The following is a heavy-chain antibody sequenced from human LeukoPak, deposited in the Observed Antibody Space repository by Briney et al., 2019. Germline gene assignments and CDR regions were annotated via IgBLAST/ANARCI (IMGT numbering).Heavy chain of an antibody. V-gene: IGHV5-51*01. J-gene: IGHJ4*02. CDR2: IHPGDSDT. CDR1: GYTFTSYW. CDR3: ATHPGGLQSGIDN. Sequence: GESLKISCKVSGYTFTSYWIGWVRQMPGKGLEYMGIIHPGDSDTRYSPSFQGQVTISVDRSSTTAYLQWSRLRASDTAMYYCATHPGGLQSGIDNWGQGTLVTVSS. D-gene: IGHD5-24*01.